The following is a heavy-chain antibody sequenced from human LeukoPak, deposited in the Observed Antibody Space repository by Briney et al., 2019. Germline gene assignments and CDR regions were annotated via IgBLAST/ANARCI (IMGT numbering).Heavy chain of an antibody. CDR3: AIGRLGYYALCYFYYYTYV. J-gene: IGHJ6*03. CDR1: GFTFSDYY. V-gene: IGHV3-11*04. D-gene: IGHD3-3*01. CDR2: ISSSGSNI. Sequence: GGSLRLSCAASGFTFSDYYMNWIRQAPGKGLEWVSYISSSGSNIYYVDSVKGRFTISRDNDKNSLYLQMNSLRAEDAAVYYCAIGRLGYYALCYFYYYTYVWGKGSTVSASS.